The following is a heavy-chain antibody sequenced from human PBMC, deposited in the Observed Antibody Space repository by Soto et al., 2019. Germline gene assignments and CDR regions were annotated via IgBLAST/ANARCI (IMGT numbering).Heavy chain of an antibody. D-gene: IGHD2-2*02. Sequence: EVQLLESGGGLVQPGGSLRLSCAASGFTFSSDAMSWVRQAPGKELEWVSRINSDGSSTSYADSVKGRFTISRDNAKNTLYLQMNSLRAEDTAVYYCARELPTAIRGGYYYSYGMDVWGQGTTVTVSS. CDR3: ARELPTAIRGGYYYSYGMDV. CDR1: GFTFSSDA. V-gene: IGHV3-74*01. CDR2: INSDGSST. J-gene: IGHJ6*02.